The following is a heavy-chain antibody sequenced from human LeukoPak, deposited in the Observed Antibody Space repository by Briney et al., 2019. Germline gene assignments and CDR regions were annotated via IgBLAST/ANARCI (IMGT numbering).Heavy chain of an antibody. D-gene: IGHD3-22*01. CDR1: GFDFGAYE. Sequence: GGSLRLSCAASGFDFGAYEMNWVRQAPGKGLEWVAYFAGSDTTTYYADSVKGRFTISRDNARNSLYLQTNSLRAEDTALYYCTTLGYHLDSWGQGTLVTVSS. V-gene: IGHV3-48*03. CDR3: TTLGYHLDS. J-gene: IGHJ4*02. CDR2: FAGSDTTT.